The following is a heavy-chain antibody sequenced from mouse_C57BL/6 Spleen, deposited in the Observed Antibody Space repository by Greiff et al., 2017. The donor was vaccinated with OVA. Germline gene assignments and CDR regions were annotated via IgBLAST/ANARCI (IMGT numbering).Heavy chain of an antibody. D-gene: IGHD4-1*01. CDR1: GFTFSDYG. CDR2: ISSGSSTI. CDR3: ARRPLTGSSWFAY. J-gene: IGHJ3*01. V-gene: IGHV5-17*01. Sequence: EVKLVESGGGLVKPGGSLKLSCAASGFTFSDYGMHWVRQAPEKGLEWVAYISSGSSTIYYADTVKGRFTISRDNAKNTLFLQMTSLRSEDTSMYYCARRPLTGSSWFAYWGQGTLVTVSA.